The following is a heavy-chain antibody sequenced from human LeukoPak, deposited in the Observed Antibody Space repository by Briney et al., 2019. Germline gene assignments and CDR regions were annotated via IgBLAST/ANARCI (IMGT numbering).Heavy chain of an antibody. CDR2: IYSGGST. J-gene: IGHJ4*02. D-gene: IGHD4-23*01. CDR1: GFTFSSSF. Sequence: GGSLRLSCAASGFTFSSSFMSWVRQAPGRGLEWVSVIYSGGSTYYSDSVTGRFTISRDNSKNTVSLQMNSLRAEDTAVYYCARGADRWNYFDYWGQGTLVTVSS. CDR3: ARGADRWNYFDY. V-gene: IGHV3-53*01.